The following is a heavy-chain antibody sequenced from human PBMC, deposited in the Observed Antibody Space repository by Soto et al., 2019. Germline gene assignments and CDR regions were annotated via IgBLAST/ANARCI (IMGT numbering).Heavy chain of an antibody. CDR2: ISYDGIKK. CDR1: GFTFSSYS. J-gene: IGHJ3*02. V-gene: IGHV3-30-3*01. CDR3: ARESGRLGESGAFDI. D-gene: IGHD3-16*01. Sequence: PGESLRLSGAASGFTFSSYSIHWVRQAPRKGLEWVAVISYDGIKKYYADSVKGRFTISRDNSKNKQYLQMNSLRAEDTAVYYCARESGRLGESGAFDIWGQGTMVTVSS.